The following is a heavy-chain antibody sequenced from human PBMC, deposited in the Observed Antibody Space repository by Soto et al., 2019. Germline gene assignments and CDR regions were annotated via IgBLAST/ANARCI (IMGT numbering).Heavy chain of an antibody. CDR2: ISGNGVTT. D-gene: IGHD3-16*01. V-gene: IGHV3-23*01. CDR1: GFTFSAYT. Sequence: EVPRLESGGGLVQPGGSLRLSCVASGFTFSAYTMTWVRQAPGKGLEWVSGISGNGVTTNYAVSVKGRFTISRDNSKNTLYLQKNTLRAEDTALYYCAKDRTYGRSARYDYWGQGTQVTVSS. CDR3: AKDRTYGRSARYDY. J-gene: IGHJ4*02.